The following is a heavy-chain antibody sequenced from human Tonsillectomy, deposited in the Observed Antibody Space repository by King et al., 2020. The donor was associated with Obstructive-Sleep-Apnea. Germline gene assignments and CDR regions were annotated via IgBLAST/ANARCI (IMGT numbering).Heavy chain of an antibody. V-gene: IGHV3-23*04. CDR2: ISGSGGST. D-gene: IGHD6-13*01. J-gene: IGHJ4*02. CDR3: AKAGQKLVRHYFDY. CDR1: GFTFSSYA. Sequence: VQLVESGGGLVQPGGSLRLSCAASGFTFSSYAMSWVRQAPGKGLEWVSAISGSGGSTSYADSVKGRFTISRDNSKNTLFLQTNSLRAEDTAVYYCAKAGQKLVRHYFDYWGQGTLVTVSS.